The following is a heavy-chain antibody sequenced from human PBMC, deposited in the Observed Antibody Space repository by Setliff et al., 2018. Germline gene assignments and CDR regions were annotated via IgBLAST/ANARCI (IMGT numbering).Heavy chain of an antibody. CDR2: IDPSGDYT. J-gene: IGHJ6*03. D-gene: IGHD2-21*01. Sequence: GASVKVSCKASGYTFTGYYMHWVRQAPGQGLEWMGIIDPSGDYTNYGQKFQGRVTIITDESTSTAYMELSSLTSEDTAVYYCAREGVHTWSSTDYHYYMDVWGRGTTVTVSS. CDR1: GYTFTGYY. CDR3: AREGVHTWSSTDYHYYMDV. V-gene: IGHV1-46*01.